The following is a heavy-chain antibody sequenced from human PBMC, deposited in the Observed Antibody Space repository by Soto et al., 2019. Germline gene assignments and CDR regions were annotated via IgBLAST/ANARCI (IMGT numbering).Heavy chain of an antibody. CDR3: AKGGLQQLASLFDY. Sequence: GGSLRLSCAASGFTFDDYAMHWVRQAPGKGLEWVSGISWNSGSIGYADSVKGRFTISRDNAKNSLYLQMNSLRAEDTALYYCAKGGLQQLASLFDYWGQGTLVTASS. D-gene: IGHD6-13*01. V-gene: IGHV3-9*01. CDR2: ISWNSGSI. J-gene: IGHJ4*02. CDR1: GFTFDDYA.